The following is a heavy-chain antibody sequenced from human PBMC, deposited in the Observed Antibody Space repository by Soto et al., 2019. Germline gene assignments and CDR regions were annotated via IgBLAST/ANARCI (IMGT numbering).Heavy chain of an antibody. CDR3: ARGGLYYDYVWGSYRYGYFDL. D-gene: IGHD3-16*02. CDR2: SYYSGST. CDR1: GGSISSGGSY. V-gene: IGHV4-31*03. Sequence: QVQLQESGPGLLKPSQTLSLTCTVSGGSISSGGSYWSWIRQHPVEGLEWIGYSYYSGSTYYNPSIESRVLISVDTSKNQFSLKLSSVTAADTAVYYCARGGLYYDYVWGSYRYGYFDLWGQGTLVTVSS. J-gene: IGHJ4*02.